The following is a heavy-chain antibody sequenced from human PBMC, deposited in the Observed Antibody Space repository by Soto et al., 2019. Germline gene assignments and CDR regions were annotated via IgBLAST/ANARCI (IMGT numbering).Heavy chain of an antibody. CDR2: IGTAGDT. V-gene: IGHV3-13*01. D-gene: IGHD4-17*01. CDR3: ARVIQDCGAPAHAFDI. CDR1: GFTFSNYD. Sequence: GGSLRLSCAASGFTFSNYDMHWVRQVTGKGLEWVSTIGTAGDTYYPGSVKGRFTISRENAKNSLYLQMNSLRAEDTAVYYCARVIQDCGAPAHAFDIWGQGTMVTVSS. J-gene: IGHJ3*02.